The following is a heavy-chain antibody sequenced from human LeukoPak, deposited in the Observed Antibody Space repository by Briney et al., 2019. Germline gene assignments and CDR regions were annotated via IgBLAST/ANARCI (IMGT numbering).Heavy chain of an antibody. V-gene: IGHV3-23*01. D-gene: IGHD3-3*01. CDR3: AKDSTRYYDFWSGYPLSFGL. CDR2: ISGSGGST. J-gene: IGHJ4*02. CDR1: GFTFSSYA. Sequence: GGSLRLSCAASGFTFSSYAMSWVRQAPGKGLEWVSAISGSGGSTYYADSVKGRFTISRDNSKNTLYLQMNSLRAEDTAVYYCAKDSTRYYDFWSGYPLSFGLWGQGNLVTVSS.